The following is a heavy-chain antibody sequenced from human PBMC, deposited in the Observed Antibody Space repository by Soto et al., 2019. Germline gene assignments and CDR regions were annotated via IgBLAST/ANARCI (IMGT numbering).Heavy chain of an antibody. D-gene: IGHD6-13*01. Sequence: GGALRLSCGASGSTFSSYAIHWFRRRQGKGLEWVEVISYDGSNKYYADTVKGRFTISRDNSKNTLYLQMNSLRAEDTAVYYCARGLAAAGTGMDVWGQGTTVTVSS. CDR1: GSTFSSYA. V-gene: IGHV3-30-3*01. J-gene: IGHJ6*02. CDR2: ISYDGSNK. CDR3: ARGLAAAGTGMDV.